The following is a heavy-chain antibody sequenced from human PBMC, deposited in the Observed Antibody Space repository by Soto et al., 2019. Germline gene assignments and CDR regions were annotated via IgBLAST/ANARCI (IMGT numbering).Heavy chain of an antibody. Sequence: QMQLVESGGGVVQPGRSLRLSCAASGFTFSSYGMHWVRQAPGKGLEWVAIISYDEINKYYADSVKGRFTISRDNSKNTLYLQMNSLRAEDTAVYYCAKSVYNWNDGFFDYWGQGTLVTVSS. CDR2: ISYDEINK. V-gene: IGHV3-30*18. CDR1: GFTFSSYG. CDR3: AKSVYNWNDGFFDY. J-gene: IGHJ4*02. D-gene: IGHD1-1*01.